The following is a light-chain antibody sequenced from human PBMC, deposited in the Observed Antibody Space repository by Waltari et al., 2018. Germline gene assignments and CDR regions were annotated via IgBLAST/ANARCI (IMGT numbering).Light chain of an antibody. Sequence: QSALTQPASVSGSPGQSITISCPGTSSDVGGYNSVSWYQQHPGKAPTLMIYDVSNRPSGVSNRFSGSKSGNTASLTISGLQAEDEADYYCSSYTSSSTLWVFGGGTKLTVL. V-gene: IGLV2-14*03. J-gene: IGLJ3*02. CDR1: SSDVGGYNS. CDR3: SSYTSSSTLWV. CDR2: DVS.